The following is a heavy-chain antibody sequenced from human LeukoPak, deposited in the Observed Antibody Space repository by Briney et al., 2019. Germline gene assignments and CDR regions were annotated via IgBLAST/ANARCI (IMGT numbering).Heavy chain of an antibody. Sequence: EASVKVSCKASGYTFTGYYMHWVRQAPGQGLEWMGWINPNSGGTNFAQRFQDRVTMTRDMSISTAYMELNRLRSDDTAVYYCARAYNWNDPWFDPWGQGTLVTVSS. CDR2: INPNSGGT. CDR3: ARAYNWNDPWFDP. J-gene: IGHJ5*02. CDR1: GYTFTGYY. D-gene: IGHD1-1*01. V-gene: IGHV1-2*02.